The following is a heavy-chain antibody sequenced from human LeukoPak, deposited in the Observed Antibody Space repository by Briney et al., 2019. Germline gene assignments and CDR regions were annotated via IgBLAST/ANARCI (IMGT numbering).Heavy chain of an antibody. D-gene: IGHD3-10*01. CDR3: ARQARDGSGSRGYSFDF. Sequence: GESLKISCKGSGYIFTNNWIGWVRQMPGKGLEWMGIIYPGDSDTRYSPSFEGQVTISADKSISTAYLQWSSLKASDTAMYYCARQARDGSGSRGYSFDFWGQGTLVTLSS. J-gene: IGHJ4*02. CDR1: GYIFTNNW. V-gene: IGHV5-51*01. CDR2: IYPGDSDT.